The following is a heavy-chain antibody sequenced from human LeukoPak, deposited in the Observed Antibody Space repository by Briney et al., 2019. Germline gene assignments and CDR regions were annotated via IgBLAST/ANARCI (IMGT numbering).Heavy chain of an antibody. Sequence: GRSLRLSCAASGFTFSSYAMHWVRQAPGKGLEWVAVISYDGSNKYYADSVKGRFTTSRDNSKNTLYLQMNSLRAEDTAVYYCARGAMVYASPFDYWGQGTLVTVSS. J-gene: IGHJ4*02. CDR2: ISYDGSNK. V-gene: IGHV3-30-3*01. D-gene: IGHD2-8*01. CDR1: GFTFSSYA. CDR3: ARGAMVYASPFDY.